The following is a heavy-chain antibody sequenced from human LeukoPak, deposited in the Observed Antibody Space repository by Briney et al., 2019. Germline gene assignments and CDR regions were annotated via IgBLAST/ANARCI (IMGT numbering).Heavy chain of an antibody. CDR2: IWYDGSKK. CDR3: ARGAPGYSYGSRFDY. D-gene: IGHD5-18*01. Sequence: PGRSLRLSCAASGFTFSSYGMHWVRQAPGKGLEWVALIWYDGSKKYYADSVKGRFTISRDNSKNTLYLQMYSLRAEDTAVYYCARGAPGYSYGSRFDYWGQGTLVTVSS. V-gene: IGHV3-33*01. CDR1: GFTFSSYG. J-gene: IGHJ4*02.